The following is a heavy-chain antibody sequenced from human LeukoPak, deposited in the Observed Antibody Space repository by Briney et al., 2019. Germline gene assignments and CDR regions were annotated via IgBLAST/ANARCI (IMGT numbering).Heavy chain of an antibody. D-gene: IGHD5-12*01. V-gene: IGHV3-23*01. J-gene: IGHJ4*02. CDR1: GFTFSSYA. CDR2: ISGRGYST. CDR3: AKEAGYSGYDYPDY. Sequence: GGSLRLSCAASGFTFSSYAMSWVRQAPGKGLEWVSAISGRGYSTYYADSVKGRFTNSKDNSKNTLYLQMNSLRAEDTAVYYCAKEAGYSGYDYPDYWGQGTLVTVSS.